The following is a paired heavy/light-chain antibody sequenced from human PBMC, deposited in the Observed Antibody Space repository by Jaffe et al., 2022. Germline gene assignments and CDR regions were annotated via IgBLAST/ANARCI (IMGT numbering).Heavy chain of an antibody. J-gene: IGHJ3*02. CDR2: IKSKTDRGTT. Sequence: EVKLVESGGGLVKPGGSLRLSCAASGFTFSNAWMTWVRQAPGKGLEWVGRIKSKTDRGTTDYAAAVKGRFTISRDDSENTLYLQMNSLKIEDTAVYYCITAHRGYCSNIRCHWDDAFDNWGQGTMVTVSS. CDR1: GFTFSNAW. CDR3: ITAHRGYCSNIRCHWDDAFDN. V-gene: IGHV3-15*01. D-gene: IGHD2-2*01.
Light chain of an antibody. CDR1: SSDVGGYNY. Sequence: QSALTQPASVSGSPGQSITIPCTGTSSDVGGYNYVSWYQQHPGKAPELIIYEVGTRPSGVSNRFSGSKSGNTASLTISGLQAEDEADYYCGSYTRGSTLVVFGGGTKLTVL. CDR3: GSYTRGSTLVV. V-gene: IGLV2-14*01. CDR2: EVG. J-gene: IGLJ2*01.